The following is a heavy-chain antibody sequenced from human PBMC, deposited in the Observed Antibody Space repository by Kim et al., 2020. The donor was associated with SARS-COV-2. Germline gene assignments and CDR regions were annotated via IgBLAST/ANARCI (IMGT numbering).Heavy chain of an antibody. J-gene: IGHJ6*02. CDR2: IWYDGSNK. V-gene: IGHV3-33*06. D-gene: IGHD2-15*01. CDR3: AKGARYCSGGSCYPLYYYYYGMGV. Sequence: GGSLRLSCAASGFTFSSYGMHWVRQAPGKGLEWVAVIWYDGSNKYYADSVKGRFTISRDNSKNTLYLQMNSLRAEDTAVYYCAKGARYCSGGSCYPLYYYYYGMGVWGQGTTVTVSS. CDR1: GFTFSSYG.